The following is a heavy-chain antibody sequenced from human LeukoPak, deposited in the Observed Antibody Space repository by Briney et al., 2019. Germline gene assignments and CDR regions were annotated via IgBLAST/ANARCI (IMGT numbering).Heavy chain of an antibody. V-gene: IGHV3-74*01. D-gene: IGHD6-19*01. Sequence: GGSLRLSCAASGFTFSSYWMHWVRQAPGKGLVWVSGMNSDGSRTSYADPVKGRFTISRDNAKNTLYLQMNSLRAEDTAVYYCAGSGAVAGTFAFHIWGQGTMVTVSS. CDR2: MNSDGSRT. CDR3: AGSGAVAGTFAFHI. J-gene: IGHJ3*02. CDR1: GFTFSSYW.